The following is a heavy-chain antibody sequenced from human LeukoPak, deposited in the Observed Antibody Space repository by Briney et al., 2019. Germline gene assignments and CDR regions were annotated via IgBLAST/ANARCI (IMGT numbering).Heavy chain of an antibody. V-gene: IGHV3-21*01. CDR2: ISSSSSYI. CDR3: AIALKNYDILTGYFYDAFDI. J-gene: IGHJ3*02. Sequence: PGGPLRLSCAASGFTFSSYSMNWVRQAPGKGLEWVSSISSSSSYIYYADSVKGRFTISRDNAKNSLYLQMNSLRAEDTAVYYCAIALKNYDILTGYFYDAFDIWGQGTMVTVSS. D-gene: IGHD3-9*01. CDR1: GFTFSSYS.